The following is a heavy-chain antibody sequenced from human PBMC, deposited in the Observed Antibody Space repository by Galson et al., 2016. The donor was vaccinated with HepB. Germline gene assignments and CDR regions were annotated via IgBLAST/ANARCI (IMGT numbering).Heavy chain of an antibody. Sequence: QSGAEVKKPGESLKISCKGSGYDFTTYWIAWVRQMPGKGLEWMGIVYPGDLHTPYSPSFRGQVTISADKSISTAYLQWSSLKASDTAMYYCARPIAAAGNGWFDPWGQGTLVTVSS. CDR3: ARPIAAAGNGWFDP. J-gene: IGHJ5*02. V-gene: IGHV5-51*01. D-gene: IGHD6-13*01. CDR1: GYDFTTYW. CDR2: VYPGDLHT.